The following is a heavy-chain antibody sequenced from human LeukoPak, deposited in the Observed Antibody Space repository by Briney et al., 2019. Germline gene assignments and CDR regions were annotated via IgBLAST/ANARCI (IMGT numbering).Heavy chain of an antibody. D-gene: IGHD6-13*01. CDR1: GYSFTNYW. CDR3: ARRYSSSEIFDY. V-gene: IGHV5-51*01. Sequence: GESLKISCKGSGYSFTNYWIGWVRQMPGKGLEWLGIIYPGDSDTRYSPSFRGQVTISADKSITTAYLQWSSLKASDTAVYYCARRYSSSEIFDYWGQGTLVTVSS. J-gene: IGHJ4*02. CDR2: IYPGDSDT.